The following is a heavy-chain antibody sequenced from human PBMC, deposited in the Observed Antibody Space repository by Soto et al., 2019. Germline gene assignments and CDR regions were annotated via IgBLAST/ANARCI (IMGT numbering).Heavy chain of an antibody. CDR1: GYPFIKYG. CDR2: IKVDSGYT. J-gene: IGHJ5*02. CDR3: ATSYDTGFDP. D-gene: IGHD3-9*01. Sequence: QLQLVQSAAEVKKPGASVRVSCKAYGYPFIKYGISWIRQAPEQGLEWTGWIKVDSGYTNYAQKFQGRVTMTADTSSDPAFMELRSLRLDDTAVYFCATSYDTGFDPWGQGTLVSVSS. V-gene: IGHV1-18*04.